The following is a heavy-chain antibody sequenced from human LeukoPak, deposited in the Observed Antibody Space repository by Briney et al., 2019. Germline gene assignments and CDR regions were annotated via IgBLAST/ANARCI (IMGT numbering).Heavy chain of an antibody. J-gene: IGHJ4*02. D-gene: IGHD7-27*01. CDR1: GFTFSSYA. CDR3: ARDPNWGSGY. Sequence: GRSLRLSCAASGFTFSSYAMSWVRQPPGKGLEWVSVIGTRGGDIYYADSVKGRFSISRDDSKNTLSLQMNSLRVDDTAVYYCARDPNWGSGYWGQGTLVTVSS. CDR2: IGTRGGDI. V-gene: IGHV3-23*01.